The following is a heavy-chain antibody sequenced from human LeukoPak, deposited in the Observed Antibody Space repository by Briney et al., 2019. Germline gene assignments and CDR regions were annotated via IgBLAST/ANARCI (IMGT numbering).Heavy chain of an antibody. Sequence: SGPTVVKPTQTLTLTCTFSGFSLSTSGVGVGWIRQPPGKALEWLALIYWNDDKRYSPSLKSRLTITKDTSKNQVVLTMTNMDPVDTATYYCAHSYYDFWSGYYTGSQYNWFDPWGQGTLVTVSS. CDR1: GFSLSTSGVG. D-gene: IGHD3-3*01. CDR3: AHSYYDFWSGYYTGSQYNWFDP. CDR2: IYWNDDK. J-gene: IGHJ5*02. V-gene: IGHV2-5*01.